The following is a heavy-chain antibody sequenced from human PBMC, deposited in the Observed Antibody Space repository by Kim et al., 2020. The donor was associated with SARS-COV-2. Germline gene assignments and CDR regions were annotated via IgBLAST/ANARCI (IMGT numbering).Heavy chain of an antibody. J-gene: IGHJ2*01. Sequence: SETLSLTCTVSGGSVSSTSHYWSWIRQPPGKGLEWIGYIYYSGSTNYNPSLRSRVTISVDTSKNQFSLKLSSVTAADTAVYYCARGLYLYWYFDLWGRGSLVTVSS. CDR3: ARGLYLYWYFDL. CDR1: GGSVSSTSHY. V-gene: IGHV4-61*01. D-gene: IGHD2-2*01. CDR2: IYYSGST.